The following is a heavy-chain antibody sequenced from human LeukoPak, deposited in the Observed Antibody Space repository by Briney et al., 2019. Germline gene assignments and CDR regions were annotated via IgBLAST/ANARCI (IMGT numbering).Heavy chain of an antibody. D-gene: IGHD3-16*02. Sequence: GGSLRLSCAASGFTFSSYSMNWVRQAPGKGLEWVSSISSSSSYIYYADSVKGRFTISRDNAKNSLYLQMNSLRAEDTAVYYCARDATHYDYVWGSYRPGIFDYWGQGTLVTVSS. CDR1: GFTFSSYS. V-gene: IGHV3-21*01. CDR2: ISSSSSYI. J-gene: IGHJ4*02. CDR3: ARDATHYDYVWGSYRPGIFDY.